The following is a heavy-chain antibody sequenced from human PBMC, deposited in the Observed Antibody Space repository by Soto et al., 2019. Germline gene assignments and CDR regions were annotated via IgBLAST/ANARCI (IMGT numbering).Heavy chain of an antibody. CDR3: ARDYINSASVAPY. D-gene: IGHD2-15*01. CDR1: GYTFRRYA. V-gene: IGHV1-18*04. CDR2: ISAYNGNT. Sequence: ASVKVSCKASGYTFRRYAISWLRHAPGQGLEWMGWISAYNGNTNYAPKLQGRVTMTTDTSTSTAYMELRSLRSDDTAVYYCARDYINSASVAPYWGQGTLVTVSS. J-gene: IGHJ4*02.